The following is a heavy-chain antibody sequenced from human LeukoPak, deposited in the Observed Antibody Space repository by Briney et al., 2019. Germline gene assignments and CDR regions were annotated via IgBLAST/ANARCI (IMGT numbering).Heavy chain of an antibody. CDR3: VKTRGGVAAAGDF. CDR1: GFTFSSYA. V-gene: IGHV3-64D*06. D-gene: IGHD6-13*01. CDR2: ISSYGGST. Sequence: PGGSLRLSCSASGFTFSSYAMHWVRQAPGRGLEYVSAISSYGGSTYYAGSVKDRFIISRDNSKNTLYLQMSSLRAEDTAIYYCVKTRGGVAAAGDFWGQGTLVTVSS. J-gene: IGHJ4*02.